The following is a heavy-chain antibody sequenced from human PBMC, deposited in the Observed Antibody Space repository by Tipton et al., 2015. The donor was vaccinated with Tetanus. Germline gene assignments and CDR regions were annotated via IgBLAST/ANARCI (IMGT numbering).Heavy chain of an antibody. CDR3: AKGLGFYGMDV. J-gene: IGHJ6*02. CDR1: GFTFDDYA. D-gene: IGHD3-3*01. CDR2: ISWNSGSI. V-gene: IGHV3-9*01. Sequence: QLVQSGGGLVQPGRSLRLSCAASGFTFDDYAMHWVRQAPGKGLEWVSGISWNSGSIGYADSVKGRFTISRDNAKNSLYLQMNSLRAEDTALYYCAKGLGFYGMDVWGQGATVTVSS.